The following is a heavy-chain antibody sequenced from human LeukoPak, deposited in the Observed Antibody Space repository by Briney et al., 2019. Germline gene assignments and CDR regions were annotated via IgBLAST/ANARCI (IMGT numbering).Heavy chain of an antibody. Sequence: GGSLRLSCVASGFAISCYNMNWVRQAPGKGLEWLSYIGSSSSTIYYADSVKGRFTISRDNAKNSLYLQMNSLRAEDTAVYYCARISSSSSGIWGQGTLVTVSS. D-gene: IGHD6-6*01. CDR1: GFAISCYN. CDR3: ARISSSSSGI. CDR2: IGSSSSTI. J-gene: IGHJ4*02. V-gene: IGHV3-48*04.